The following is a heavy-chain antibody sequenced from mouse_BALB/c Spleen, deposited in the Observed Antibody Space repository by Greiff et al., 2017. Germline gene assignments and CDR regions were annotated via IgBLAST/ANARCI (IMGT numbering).Heavy chain of an antibody. Sequence: QVQLKESGPGLVQPSQSLSITCTVSGFSLTSYGVHWVRQSPGTGLEWLGVIWSGGSTDYNAAFISRLSISKDNSKSQVIFKMNSLQANDTAIYYCARRDGGYAMDYWGQGTSVTVSS. CDR2: IWSGGST. V-gene: IGHV2-2*02. D-gene: IGHD3-3*01. CDR3: ARRDGGYAMDY. CDR1: GFSLTSYG. J-gene: IGHJ4*01.